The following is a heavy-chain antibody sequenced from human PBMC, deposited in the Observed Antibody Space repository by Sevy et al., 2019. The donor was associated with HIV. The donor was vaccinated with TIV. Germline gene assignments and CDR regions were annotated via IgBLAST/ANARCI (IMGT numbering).Heavy chain of an antibody. Sequence: ASVKVSCKASGYTFTSYGISWVRQAPGQGLEWMGWISAYNGNTNYAQKLQGRVTMTTDTSTSTAYMELRSLRSDDTAVYYCARESDDYGDYSTQNYFDYRGQGTLVTVSS. CDR1: GYTFTSYG. CDR3: ARESDDYGDYSTQNYFDY. V-gene: IGHV1-18*01. J-gene: IGHJ4*02. D-gene: IGHD4-17*01. CDR2: ISAYNGNT.